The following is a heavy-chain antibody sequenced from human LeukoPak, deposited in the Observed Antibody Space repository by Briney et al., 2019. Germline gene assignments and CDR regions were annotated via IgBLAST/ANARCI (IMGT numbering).Heavy chain of an antibody. CDR2: ISSSSSTI. D-gene: IGHD3-3*01. CDR3: ARFFREWLYNFDY. J-gene: IGHJ4*02. CDR1: GFAFSSYS. V-gene: IGHV3-48*01. Sequence: PGGSLRLSCAASGFAFSSYSMNWVRQAPGKGLEWVSYISSSSSTIYYADSVKGRFTISRDNAKNSLYLQMNSLRAEDTAVYYCARFFREWLYNFDYWGQGTRVTVSS.